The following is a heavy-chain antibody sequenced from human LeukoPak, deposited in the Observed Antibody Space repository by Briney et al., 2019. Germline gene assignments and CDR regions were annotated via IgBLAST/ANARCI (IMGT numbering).Heavy chain of an antibody. CDR3: ARVVGYYESYYYMDV. V-gene: IGHV3-11*04. Sequence: GGSLRLSCAASGFTFSDYYMSWIRQAPGKGLEWVSYISSSGSTIYYADSVKGRFTISRDNANNSLYLQMNSLRAEDTAVYYCARVVGYYESYYYMDVWGKGTTVTVSS. CDR2: ISSSGSTI. J-gene: IGHJ6*03. D-gene: IGHD1-26*01. CDR1: GFTFSDYY.